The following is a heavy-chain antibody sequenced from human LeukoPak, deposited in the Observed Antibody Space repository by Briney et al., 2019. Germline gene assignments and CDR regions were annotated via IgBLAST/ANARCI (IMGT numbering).Heavy chain of an antibody. CDR3: ASTAGYSGYDY. CDR2: IYYSVST. J-gene: IGHJ4*02. V-gene: IGHV4-59*01. D-gene: IGHD5-12*01. Sequence: PSETVSLTCTVSGGSISSYCWSWIRQPPGKGLEWIGYIYYSVSTNYNPSLKSRVTISVDTSKNQFSLKLSSVTAADTAVYYCASTAGYSGYDYWGQGTLVTVSS. CDR1: GGSISSYC.